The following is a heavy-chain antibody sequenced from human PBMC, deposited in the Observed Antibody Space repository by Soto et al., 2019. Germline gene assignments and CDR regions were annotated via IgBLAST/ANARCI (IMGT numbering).Heavy chain of an antibody. CDR3: ARGYTYDSSGYSIGY. D-gene: IGHD3-22*01. V-gene: IGHV4-59*01. CDR1: GGSISSYY. Sequence: QVQLQESGPGLVKPSETLSLTCTVSGGSISSYYWSWIRQPPGKGLEWIGYIYYSGSTNYNPSLKSRVTISVDTSKNQFSLKLSSATAADTAVYYCARGYTYDSSGYSIGYWGQGTLVTVSS. CDR2: IYYSGST. J-gene: IGHJ4*02.